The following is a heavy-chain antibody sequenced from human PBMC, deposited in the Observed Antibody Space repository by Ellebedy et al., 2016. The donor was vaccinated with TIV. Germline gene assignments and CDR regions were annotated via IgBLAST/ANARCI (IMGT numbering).Heavy chain of an antibody. CDR2: ILPTLGIT. Sequence: SVKVSCKASGGTFSSDAISWVRQAPGQGLEWMGGILPTLGITNYAQKFQGRVTITADNSTTTAYLELRSLRSEDTAVYYCAREGGSFYFPFDSWGQGTLVTVSS. D-gene: IGHD1-26*01. CDR1: GGTFSSDA. J-gene: IGHJ4*02. V-gene: IGHV1-69*10. CDR3: AREGGSFYFPFDS.